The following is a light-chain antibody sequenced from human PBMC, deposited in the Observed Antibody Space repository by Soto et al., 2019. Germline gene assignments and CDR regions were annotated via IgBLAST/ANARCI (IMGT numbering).Light chain of an antibody. CDR3: QQSYSTPPWT. V-gene: IGKV1-39*01. CDR1: QSVSIY. J-gene: IGKJ1*01. CDR2: AAS. Sequence: DVQMTQSPSSLSASVGDRVTITRRASQSVSIYLNWYQQKPGKAPNLLISAASSLQNGVPSRFRGSGSGTDFTLTISGLQPEDFATYYCQQSYSTPPWTFGQGTKVDIK.